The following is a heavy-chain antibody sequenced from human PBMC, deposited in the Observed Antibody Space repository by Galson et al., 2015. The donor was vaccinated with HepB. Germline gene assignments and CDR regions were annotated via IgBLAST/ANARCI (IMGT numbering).Heavy chain of an antibody. CDR3: AGWELLPYYFDY. CDR2: ISYDGSNK. D-gene: IGHD1-26*01. V-gene: IGHV3-30*03. Sequence: SLRLSCAASGFTFSSYGMHWVRQAPGKGLEWVAVISYDGSNKYYADSVKGRFTISRDNSKNTLYLQMNSLRAEDTAVYYCAGWELLPYYFDYWGQGTLVTVSS. CDR1: GFTFSSYG. J-gene: IGHJ4*02.